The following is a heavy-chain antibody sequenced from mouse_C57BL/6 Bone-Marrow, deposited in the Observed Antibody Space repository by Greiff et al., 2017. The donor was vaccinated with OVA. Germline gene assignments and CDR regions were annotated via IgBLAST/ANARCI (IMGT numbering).Heavy chain of an antibody. CDR3: ARPSDSAWFAY. D-gene: IGHD6-1*01. Sequence: SGAELVKPGASVKMSCKASGYTFTSYWITWVKQRPGQGLEWIGDIYPGSGSTNYNEKFKSKATLTVDTSSSTAYMQLSSLTSEDSAVYYCARPSDSAWFAYWGQGTLVTVSA. J-gene: IGHJ3*01. V-gene: IGHV1-55*01. CDR2: IYPGSGST. CDR1: GYTFTSYW.